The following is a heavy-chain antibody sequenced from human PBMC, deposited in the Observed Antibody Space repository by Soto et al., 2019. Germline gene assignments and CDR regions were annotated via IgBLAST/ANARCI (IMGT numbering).Heavy chain of an antibody. CDR1: GGSISSGGYS. CDR2: IYHSGST. V-gene: IGHV4-30-2*01. CDR3: ARVRQLVGYFYYYMDV. Sequence: PSETLSLTCAVSGGSISSGGYSWSWIRQPPGKGLEWIGYIYHSGSTYYNPSLKSRVTISVDRSKNQFSLKLSSVTAADTAVYYCARVRQLVGYFYYYMDVWGKGTTVTVSS. J-gene: IGHJ6*03. D-gene: IGHD6-6*01.